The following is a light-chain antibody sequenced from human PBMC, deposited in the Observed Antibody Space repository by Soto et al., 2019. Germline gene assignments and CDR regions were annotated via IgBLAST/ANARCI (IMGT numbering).Light chain of an antibody. CDR3: QQRSNWPPVFT. J-gene: IGKJ3*01. CDR2: DAS. Sequence: EIVLTQSPATLSLSPGERATLSCRASQSVTSYLAWYQQKPGQAPRLLIYDASNRATGIPARFIGSGSGTDFTLTISSLEPEDFAVYYCQQRSNWPPVFTFGPGTKVAIK. V-gene: IGKV3-11*01. CDR1: QSVTSY.